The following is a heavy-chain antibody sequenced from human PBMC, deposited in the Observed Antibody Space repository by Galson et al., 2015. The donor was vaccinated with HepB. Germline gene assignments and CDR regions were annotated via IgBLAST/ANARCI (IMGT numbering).Heavy chain of an antibody. CDR3: ARHAMCSTSCPRAAFDI. J-gene: IGHJ3*02. V-gene: IGHV4-39*01. D-gene: IGHD2-2*01. CDR2: IYYSGST. Sequence: TLSLTCPVSGGSLSSSSYYWGWIRQPPGKGLEWIGSIYYSGSTYYNPSLKSRVTISVDTSKNQFSLKLSSVTAADTAVYYCARHAMCSTSCPRAAFDIWGQGTMVTVSS. CDR1: GGSLSSSSYY.